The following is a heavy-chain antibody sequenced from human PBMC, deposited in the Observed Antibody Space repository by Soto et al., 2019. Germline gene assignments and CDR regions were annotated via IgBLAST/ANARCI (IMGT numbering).Heavy chain of an antibody. J-gene: IGHJ5*02. CDR3: ARDLRGRRSGRFDP. CDR2: IYYSGVT. Sequence: QVQLQESGPGLVKPSETLSLTCTLSGDPITSGGFYWTWIRQHPAKGPEWIGYIYYSGVTYYNPSLKSRATISVDTSKNQFSLNLSSVRAADTAMYYCARDLRGRRSGRFDPWGRGTLVTVSS. D-gene: IGHD3-10*01. V-gene: IGHV4-31*03. CDR1: GDPITSGGFY.